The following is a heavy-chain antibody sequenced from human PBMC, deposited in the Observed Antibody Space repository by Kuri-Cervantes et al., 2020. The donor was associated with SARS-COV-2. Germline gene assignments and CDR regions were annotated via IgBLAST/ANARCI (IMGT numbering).Heavy chain of an antibody. CDR2: IWYDGSNK. D-gene: IGHD2-2*01. Sequence: GESLKISCAASGFTFSSYGMHWVRQAPGKGLEWVAVIWYDGSNKYYADSVKGRFTISRDNSKNTLYLQMNSLRAEDTAVYYCAKWEYQLLWPFDYWGQGTLVTVSS. V-gene: IGHV3-33*06. CDR3: AKWEYQLLWPFDY. J-gene: IGHJ4*02. CDR1: GFTFSSYG.